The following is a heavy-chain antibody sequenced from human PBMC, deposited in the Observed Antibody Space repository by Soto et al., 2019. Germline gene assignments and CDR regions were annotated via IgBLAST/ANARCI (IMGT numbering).Heavy chain of an antibody. V-gene: IGHV4-59*01. CDR3: ARFGYYYDSSGYYYYFDY. D-gene: IGHD3-22*01. J-gene: IGHJ4*02. Sequence: SETLSLTCTVSGGSISSYYWSWIRQPPGKGLEWIGYIYYSGSTNYNPSLKSRVTISVDTSKNQFSLKLSSVTAADTAVYYCARFGYYYDSSGYYYYFDYWGQGTLVTVSS. CDR2: IYYSGST. CDR1: GGSISSYY.